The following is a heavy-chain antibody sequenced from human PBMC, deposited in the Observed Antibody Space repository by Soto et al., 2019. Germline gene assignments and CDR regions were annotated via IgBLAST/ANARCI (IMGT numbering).Heavy chain of an antibody. Sequence: QVQLVESGGGVVQPGRSLRLSCAASGFTFSSYAMHWVRQAPGKGLEWVAGISYDGSNKYYADSVKGRFTISRDNSKNTLYLQMNSLRAEDTAVDYCARDPSIAAAGTNFDYWGQGTLVTVSS. D-gene: IGHD6-13*01. J-gene: IGHJ4*02. CDR2: ISYDGSNK. V-gene: IGHV3-30-3*01. CDR1: GFTFSSYA. CDR3: ARDPSIAAAGTNFDY.